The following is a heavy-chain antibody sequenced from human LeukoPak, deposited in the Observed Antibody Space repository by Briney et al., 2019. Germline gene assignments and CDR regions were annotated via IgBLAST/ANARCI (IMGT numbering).Heavy chain of an antibody. CDR3: ASSGITMVRGVKFDP. CDR2: INHSGST. Sequence: SETLSLTCAVYGGSFSGYYWSWIRQPPGKGLEWIGEINHSGSTNYNPSLESRVTISVDTSKNQFSLKLSSVTAADTAVYYCASSGITMVRGVKFDPWGQGTLVTVSS. V-gene: IGHV4-34*01. CDR1: GGSFSGYY. J-gene: IGHJ5*02. D-gene: IGHD3-10*01.